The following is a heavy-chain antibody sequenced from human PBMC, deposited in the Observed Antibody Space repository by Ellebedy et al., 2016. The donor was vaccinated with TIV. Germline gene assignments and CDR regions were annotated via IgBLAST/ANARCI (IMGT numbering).Heavy chain of an antibody. D-gene: IGHD3-10*01. CDR1: GFTFSSYG. V-gene: IGHV3-30*03. CDR3: ARDSMMVPEKHNWFDP. J-gene: IGHJ5*02. CDR2: ISYDGSNK. Sequence: GESLKISXAASGFTFSSYGMHWVRQAPGKGLEWVAVISYDGSNKYYADSVKGRFTISRDNAKNSLYLQMNSLRAEDTAVYYCARDSMMVPEKHNWFDPWGQGTLVTVSS.